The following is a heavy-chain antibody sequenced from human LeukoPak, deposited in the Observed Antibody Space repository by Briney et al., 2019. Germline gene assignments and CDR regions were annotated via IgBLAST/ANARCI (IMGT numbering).Heavy chain of an antibody. D-gene: IGHD3-10*01. CDR3: ARGSRLLWFGEFDYNWFDP. J-gene: IGHJ5*02. V-gene: IGHV1-69*04. CDR2: IIPILCIA. Sequence: ASVKVSCKASGGTFSSYAISWVRQAPGQGLEWMGRIIPILCIANYAQKFQGRVTITADKSTSTAYMELSSLRSEDTAVYYCARGSRLLWFGEFDYNWFDPWGQGTLVTVSS. CDR1: GGTFSSYA.